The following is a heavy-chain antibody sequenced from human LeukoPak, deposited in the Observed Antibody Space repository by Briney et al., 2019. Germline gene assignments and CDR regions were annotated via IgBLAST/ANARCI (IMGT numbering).Heavy chain of an antibody. CDR1: ALIFSGYA. CDR3: ARAPNSAWHNFDY. D-gene: IGHD6-19*01. CDR2: ISNDENNK. J-gene: IGHJ4*02. V-gene: IGHV3-30*04. Sequence: PGGSLRLSCAASALIFSGYAMHWFRQAPGKGLEWVAVISNDENNKNHADSAKGRFTISRDNSKNTLYLQMNSLRAEDTAVYFCARAPNSAWHNFDYWGQGTLVTVSS.